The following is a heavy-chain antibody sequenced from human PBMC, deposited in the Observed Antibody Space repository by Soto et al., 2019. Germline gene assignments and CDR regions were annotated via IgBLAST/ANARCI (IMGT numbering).Heavy chain of an antibody. V-gene: IGHV3-11*01. CDR2: ISSSGSTI. D-gene: IGHD3-3*01. CDR1: GFTFSDYY. Sequence: LRLSCAASGFTFSDYYMSWIRQAPGKGLEWVSYISSSGSTIYYADSVKGRFTISRDNAKNSLYLQMNSLRAEDTAVYYCARGKDVLRFLEWLRDYYGMDVWGQGTTVTVSS. CDR3: ARGKDVLRFLEWLRDYYGMDV. J-gene: IGHJ6*02.